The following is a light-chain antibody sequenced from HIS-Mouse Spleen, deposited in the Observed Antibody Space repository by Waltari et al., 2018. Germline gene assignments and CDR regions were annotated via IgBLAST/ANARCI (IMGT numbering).Light chain of an antibody. CDR1: SRDVGGYNY. J-gene: IGLJ1*01. V-gene: IGLV2-14*01. CDR2: EVR. Sequence: QSALTQPASVSGSPGQSITISCTGTSRDVGGYNYVSWYQQHPGKAPKLMIYEVRNRPSGVSNRFSGSKSGNTASLTISGLQAEDEADYYCSSYTSSSTFFGTGTKVTVL. CDR3: SSYTSSSTF.